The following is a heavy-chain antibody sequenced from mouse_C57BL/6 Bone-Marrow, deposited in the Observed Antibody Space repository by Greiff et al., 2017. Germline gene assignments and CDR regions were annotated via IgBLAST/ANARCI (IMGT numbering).Heavy chain of an antibody. V-gene: IGHV5-16*01. CDR3: ARDRGYYFDY. Sequence: EVMLVESEGGLVQPGSSMKLSCTASGFTFSDYYMAWVRQVPEKGLEWVANINYDGSSTYYLDSLKSRFIISRDNAKNILYLQMSSLKSEDTATYYCARDRGYYFDYWGQGTTLTVSS. CDR1: GFTFSDYY. J-gene: IGHJ2*01. CDR2: INYDGSST.